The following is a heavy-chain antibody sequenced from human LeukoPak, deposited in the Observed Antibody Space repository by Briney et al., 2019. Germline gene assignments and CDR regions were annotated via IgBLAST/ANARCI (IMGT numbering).Heavy chain of an antibody. D-gene: IGHD2-2*01. Sequence: SETLSLTCTVSGGSISSSSYYWGWIRQPPGKGLEWIGSIYYSGSTYYNPSLKSRVTISVDTSKNQFSLKLSSVTAVDTAVYYCARVGVIVVVLDYWGQGTLVTVSS. CDR3: ARVGVIVVVLDY. J-gene: IGHJ4*02. V-gene: IGHV4-39*07. CDR2: IYYSGST. CDR1: GGSISSSSYY.